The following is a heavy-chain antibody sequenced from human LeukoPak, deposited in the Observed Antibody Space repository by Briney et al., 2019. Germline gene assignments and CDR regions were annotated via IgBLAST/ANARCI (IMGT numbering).Heavy chain of an antibody. CDR2: IYHSGST. Sequence: PSETLSLTCTVSGYSISSGYCWGWIRQPPGKGLEWIGSIYHSGSTYYNPSLKSRVTISVDTSKNQFSLKLSSVTAADTAVYYCARDPYADYWGQGTLVTVSS. J-gene: IGHJ4*02. CDR3: ARDPYADY. CDR1: GYSISSGYC. V-gene: IGHV4-38-2*02. D-gene: IGHD4-17*01.